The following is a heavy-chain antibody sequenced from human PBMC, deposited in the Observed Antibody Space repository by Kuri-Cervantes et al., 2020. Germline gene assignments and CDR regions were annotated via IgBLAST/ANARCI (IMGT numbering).Heavy chain of an antibody. Sequence: ASVKVSCKASGYTFTSYGISWVRQAPGQGLEWMGWISAYNGNTNYAQKLQGRVTMTTDTSTSTAYMELRSLRSEDTAVYYCARDSVPYSGYDYGCAFDIWGQGTMVTVSS. CDR1: GYTFTSYG. D-gene: IGHD5-12*01. CDR3: ARDSVPYSGYDYGCAFDI. V-gene: IGHV1-18*01. CDR2: ISAYNGNT. J-gene: IGHJ3*02.